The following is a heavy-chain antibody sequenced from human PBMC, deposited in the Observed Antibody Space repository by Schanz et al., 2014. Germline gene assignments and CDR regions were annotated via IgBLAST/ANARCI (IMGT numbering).Heavy chain of an antibody. Sequence: EVQLVESGGGLVQPGGSLRLSCETSGFTFSNHAMSWVRQAPGKGREWVSAISGRGGRTNYADSVKGRFTISRDNSKNTLYLQMNSLRAEDTAVYYCAKDCPSDYGDHCFDFWGQGTLVTVSS. D-gene: IGHD4-17*01. J-gene: IGHJ4*02. CDR3: AKDCPSDYGDHCFDF. V-gene: IGHV3-23*04. CDR2: ISGRGGRT. CDR1: GFTFSNHA.